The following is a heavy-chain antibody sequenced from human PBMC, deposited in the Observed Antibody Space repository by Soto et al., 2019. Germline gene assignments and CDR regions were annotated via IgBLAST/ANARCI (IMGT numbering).Heavy chain of an antibody. V-gene: IGHV4-4*02. CDR3: ARVIELEYYYYYMDV. J-gene: IGHJ6*03. CDR2: IYHSGST. D-gene: IGHD3-3*01. Sequence: SETLSLTCAVSSGSISSSNWWSWVRQPPGKGLEWIWEIYHSGSTNYNPSLKSRVTISVDKSKNQFSLKLSSVTAADTAVYYCARVIELEYYYYYMDVWGKGTTVTVSS. CDR1: SGSISSSNW.